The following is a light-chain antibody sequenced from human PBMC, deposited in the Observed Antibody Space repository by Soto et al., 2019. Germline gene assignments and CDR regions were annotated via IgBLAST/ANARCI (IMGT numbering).Light chain of an antibody. V-gene: IGLV2-8*01. CDR2: AVS. Sequence: QSVLTQPPSASGSPGQSVTISCTGTSSDVGGYNSVSWYQQHPGKAPKLIIYAVSERPSGVPDRFSGSKSGNTASPTVSGLQAEDEADYYCNSFAGSNNLSVFGTGTRVTVL. CDR3: NSFAGSNNLSV. CDR1: SSDVGGYNS. J-gene: IGLJ1*01.